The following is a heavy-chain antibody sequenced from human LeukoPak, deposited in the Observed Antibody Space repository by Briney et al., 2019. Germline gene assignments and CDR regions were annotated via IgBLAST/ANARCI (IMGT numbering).Heavy chain of an antibody. Sequence: GGSLRLSCAASGFTFSSYSMNWVRQAPGKGLEWVSYISSGSGTIYYADSVKGRFTIARDDAKNSLYLQMSSLRDEDTAVYYCAREAIKDYWGQGTLVTVSS. J-gene: IGHJ4*02. CDR2: ISSGSGTI. V-gene: IGHV3-48*02. CDR3: AREAIKDY. CDR1: GFTFSSYS.